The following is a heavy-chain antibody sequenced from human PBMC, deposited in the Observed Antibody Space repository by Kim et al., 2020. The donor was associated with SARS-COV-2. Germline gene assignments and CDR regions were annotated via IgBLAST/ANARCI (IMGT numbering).Heavy chain of an antibody. CDR3: ASEVAGIDGTYC. CDR1: GFTFSSYS. J-gene: IGHJ4*02. V-gene: IGHV3-21*01. CDR2: ISSSSSYI. D-gene: IGHD1-26*01. Sequence: GGSLRLSCAASGFTFSSYSMNWVRQAPGKGLEWVSSISSSSSYIYYADSVKGRFTISRDNAKNSLYLQMNSLRAEDTAVYYCASEVAGIDGTYCWGQGTLVTVSS.